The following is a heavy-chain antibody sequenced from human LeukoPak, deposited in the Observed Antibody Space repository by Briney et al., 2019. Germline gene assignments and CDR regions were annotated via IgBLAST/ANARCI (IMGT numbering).Heavy chain of an antibody. Sequence: PSETLSLTCTVSGGPISSYQWSWIRQPPGKGLEWIGYIYYTGSTNYNPSLNSRVTISLDTSKNQFSLELSSVTAADTAVYYCARRTTVTPNWFDHWGQGTLVTVSS. J-gene: IGHJ5*02. CDR1: GGPISSYQ. D-gene: IGHD4-17*01. CDR2: IYYTGST. CDR3: ARRTTVTPNWFDH. V-gene: IGHV4-59*08.